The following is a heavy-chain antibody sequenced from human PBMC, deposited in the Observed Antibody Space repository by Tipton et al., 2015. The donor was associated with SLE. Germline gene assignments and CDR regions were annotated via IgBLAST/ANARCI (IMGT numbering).Heavy chain of an antibody. CDR3: ARRRHYIFDM. Sequence: QLVQSGAEVKKPGESLKISCKASGYTLTNYWIGWVRQMPGKGLEWMGIIYPGDSDTRYSPSFQGQVTMSADKSITTAYLQWSSLKASDTAMYYCARRRHYIFDMWGQGTMVTVSS. D-gene: IGHD3-10*01. CDR2: IYPGDSDT. V-gene: IGHV5-51*03. CDR1: GYTLTNYW. J-gene: IGHJ3*02.